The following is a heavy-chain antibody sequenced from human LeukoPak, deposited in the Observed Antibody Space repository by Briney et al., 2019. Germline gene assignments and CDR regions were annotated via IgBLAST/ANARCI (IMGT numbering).Heavy chain of an antibody. CDR1: GFTFSSYA. J-gene: IGHJ4*02. CDR2: ISGSGGST. D-gene: IGHD5-18*01. V-gene: IGHV3-23*01. CDR3: AKVRNGIQLWAGDFDY. Sequence: GGSLRLSCAASGFTFSSYAMSWVRQAPGKGLEGVSAISGSGGSTYYADSVKGRFTISRDNSKNTLYLQMNSLRAEDTAVYYCAKVRNGIQLWAGDFDYWGQGTLVTVSS.